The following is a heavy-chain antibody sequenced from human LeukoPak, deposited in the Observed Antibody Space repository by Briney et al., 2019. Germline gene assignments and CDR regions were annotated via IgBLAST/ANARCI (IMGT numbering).Heavy chain of an antibody. D-gene: IGHD3-10*01. Sequence: SVKVSCKASGGTFSSYAISWVRQAPGQGLEWMGGIIPIFGTANYAQKFQGRVTITADESTSTAYMELSSLRSEDTAVYYCASDGSNYHYYGSGTFDYWGQGTLVTVSS. J-gene: IGHJ4*02. CDR2: IIPIFGTA. CDR3: ASDGSNYHYYGSGTFDY. CDR1: GGTFSSYA. V-gene: IGHV1-69*01.